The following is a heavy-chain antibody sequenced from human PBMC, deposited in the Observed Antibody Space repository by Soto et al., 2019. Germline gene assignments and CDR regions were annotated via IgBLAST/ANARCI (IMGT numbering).Heavy chain of an antibody. CDR1: GYTFTDYY. CDR3: ARSPPGASKTSWFDP. V-gene: IGHV1-2*02. CDR2: INPNSGGT. Sequence: QVQLVQSGAEVKKPGASVKVSCKASGYTFTDYYIHWVRQAPGQGLEWMGWINPNSGGTNNAQKFRGSVTMTRDTSISTAYMELSRLKSDDTAVYYCARSPPGASKTSWFDPWGQGTLVTVSS. J-gene: IGHJ5*02. D-gene: IGHD4-4*01.